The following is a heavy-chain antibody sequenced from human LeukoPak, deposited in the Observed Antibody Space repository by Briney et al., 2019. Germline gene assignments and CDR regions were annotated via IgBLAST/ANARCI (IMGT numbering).Heavy chain of an antibody. CDR1: GFTFDDYA. V-gene: IGHV3-9*01. D-gene: IGHD6-19*01. CDR2: ISWNSGSI. CDR3: ARDLGMYSGGWYDPFDY. J-gene: IGHJ4*02. Sequence: GGSLRLSCAASGFTFDDYAMHWVRQAPGKGLEWVSGISWNSGSIGYADSVKGRFTISRDNAKNSLYLQMNSLRAEDTAVYYCARDLGMYSGGWYDPFDYWGQGTLVTVSS.